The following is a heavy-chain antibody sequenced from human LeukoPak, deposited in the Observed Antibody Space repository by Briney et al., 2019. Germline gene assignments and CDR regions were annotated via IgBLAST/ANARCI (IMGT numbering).Heavy chain of an antibody. Sequence: GGSLRLSCAASGLSLRGYWMSWVRHAARKGLEWVAHIKPDGSEKYYVDSVEGRFTISRDNAKNSLYLQVKSLRAEDTDVYDCARGRKWLQPNFDYWGQGALVTVSS. CDR3: ARGRKWLQPNFDY. D-gene: IGHD5-24*01. CDR2: IKPDGSEK. V-gene: IGHV3-7*02. CDR1: GLSLRGYW. J-gene: IGHJ4*02.